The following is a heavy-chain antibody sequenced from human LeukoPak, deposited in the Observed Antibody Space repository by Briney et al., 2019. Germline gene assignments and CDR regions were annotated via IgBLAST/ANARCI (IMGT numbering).Heavy chain of an antibody. V-gene: IGHV4-59*01. CDR2: IYYSGST. D-gene: IGHD4-17*01. Sequence: SETLSLTCTVSGGSISSYYWSWIRQPPGKGLEWIGYIYYSGSTNYNPSLKSRVTISVDTSKNQFSLKLSSVTAADTAVHYCARGYGKFGYWGQGTLVTVSS. CDR1: GGSISSYY. J-gene: IGHJ4*02. CDR3: ARGYGKFGY.